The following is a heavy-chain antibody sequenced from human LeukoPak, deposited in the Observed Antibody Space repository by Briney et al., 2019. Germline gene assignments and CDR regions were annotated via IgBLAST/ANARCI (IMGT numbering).Heavy chain of an antibody. D-gene: IGHD1-26*01. J-gene: IGHJ5*02. Sequence: SETLSLTCTVSGDSISSSSSYWGWIRQPPGEGLEWIGSIYYSGSTYYNTSLKSRVTISVDTSKNQFSLRLNSVTAADTAVYFCARDLGEVVGAGPPSWFDPWGQGTLVTVSS. V-gene: IGHV4-39*02. CDR1: GDSISSSSSY. CDR2: IYYSGST. CDR3: ARDLGEVVGAGPPSWFDP.